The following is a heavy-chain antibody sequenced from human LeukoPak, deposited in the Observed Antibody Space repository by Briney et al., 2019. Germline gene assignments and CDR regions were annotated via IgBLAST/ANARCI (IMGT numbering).Heavy chain of an antibody. CDR1: GYTFTGYY. CDR2: INPNSGGT. CDR3: ARQGYYYDVRNDAFDI. D-gene: IGHD3-22*01. Sequence: GASVKVSCKASGYTFTGYYMHWVRQAPGQGLEWIGWINPNSGGTNYAQKFQGRVTMTTDTSISTAYMELSRLRSDDTAVYYCARQGYYYDVRNDAFDIWGQGKMVTVSS. V-gene: IGHV1-2*02. J-gene: IGHJ3*02.